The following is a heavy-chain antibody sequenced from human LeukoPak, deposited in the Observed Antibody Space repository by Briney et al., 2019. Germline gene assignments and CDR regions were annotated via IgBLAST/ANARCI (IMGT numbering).Heavy chain of an antibody. V-gene: IGHV4-4*07. Sequence: SETLSLTCTVSGGSISSYYWSWIRQPAGKGLEWIGRIYTSGSTNYNPSLKSRVTMSVDTSKNQFSLKLSSVTAADTAVYYCARDAAYYYRSGSYRNGIDYWGQGSLVTVSS. CDR1: GGSISSYY. CDR2: IYTSGST. D-gene: IGHD3-10*01. CDR3: ARDAAYYYRSGSYRNGIDY. J-gene: IGHJ4*02.